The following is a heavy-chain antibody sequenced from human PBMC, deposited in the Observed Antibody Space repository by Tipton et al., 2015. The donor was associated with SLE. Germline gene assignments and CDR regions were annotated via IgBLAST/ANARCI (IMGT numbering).Heavy chain of an antibody. D-gene: IGHD2-8*01. CDR3: ARHDTNYGRNWFDP. J-gene: IGHJ5*02. CDR2: ITNNGNT. V-gene: IGHV4-34*01. Sequence: TLSLPCAVYGGSFSDYYWNWFRQPPGKGPEWIGRITNNGNTYYIPSLQSRVTMSVDTSKNHFSLKLSSVTAADTAVYYCARHDTNYGRNWFDPWGQGTLVTVSS. CDR1: GGSFSDYY.